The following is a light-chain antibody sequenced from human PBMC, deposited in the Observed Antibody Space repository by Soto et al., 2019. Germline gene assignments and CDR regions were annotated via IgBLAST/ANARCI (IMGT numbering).Light chain of an antibody. CDR2: AAY. CDR1: QSIGTH. Sequence: DIQMTQSPSSLSASVGDRVTITCRASQSIGTHLNWYQLKPGKAPKLLIYAAYSLQSGVPPRFSGSRSGTDFTLTINSLQPEDFATYYCQQSYSSPRTFGQGTKVDIK. J-gene: IGKJ1*01. CDR3: QQSYSSPRT. V-gene: IGKV1-39*01.